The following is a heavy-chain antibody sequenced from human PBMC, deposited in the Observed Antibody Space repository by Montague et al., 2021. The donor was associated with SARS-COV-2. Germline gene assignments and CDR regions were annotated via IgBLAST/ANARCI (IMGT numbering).Heavy chain of an antibody. D-gene: IGHD3-10*01. Sequence: SETLSLTCTVAGGSISTYYWGWIRQPPGKGLEWIGYIYYSGSTNXYPSLKGRVTISVDTSKNQFSLKLSSVTAADTAVYYCARADISKVRGVNRWAFDIWGQGTMVTVSS. CDR1: GGSISTYY. CDR3: ARADISKVRGVNRWAFDI. J-gene: IGHJ3*02. V-gene: IGHV4-59*01. CDR2: IYYSGST.